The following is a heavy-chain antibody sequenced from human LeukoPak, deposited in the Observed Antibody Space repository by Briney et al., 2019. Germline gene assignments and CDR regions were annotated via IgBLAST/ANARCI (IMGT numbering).Heavy chain of an antibody. Sequence: YYSGSTNYNPSLKSRVTISVDTSKNQFSLNLNSVTAAVTAVYYCARAVAYGIDTGYFDYWGQGTLVTVSS. D-gene: IGHD2-8*02. CDR3: ARAVAYGIDTGYFDY. J-gene: IGHJ4*02. CDR2: YYSGST. V-gene: IGHV4-59*01.